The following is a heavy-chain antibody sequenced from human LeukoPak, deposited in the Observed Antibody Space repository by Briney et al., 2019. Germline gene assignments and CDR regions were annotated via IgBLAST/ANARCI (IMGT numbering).Heavy chain of an antibody. Sequence: GGSLRLSCAASGFTFSSYGMHWVRQAPGKGLEWVAVISYDGSNKYYADSVKGRFTISRDNAKNSLYLQMNSLRAEDTAVYYCARDFFKGNIAAAEYFQHWGQGTLVTVSS. CDR3: ARDFFKGNIAAAEYFQH. CDR2: ISYDGSNK. V-gene: IGHV3-30*03. D-gene: IGHD6-13*01. J-gene: IGHJ1*01. CDR1: GFTFSSYG.